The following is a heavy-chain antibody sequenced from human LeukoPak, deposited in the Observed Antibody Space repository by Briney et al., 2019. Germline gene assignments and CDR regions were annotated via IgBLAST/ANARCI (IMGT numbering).Heavy chain of an antibody. CDR1: GGSISSYY. Sequence: SETLSLTCTVSGGSISSYYWGWIRQPPGKGLEWIGYIYYSGSTNYNPSLKSRVTISVDTSKNQFSLKLSSVTAADTAVYYCARGVNDYDFWSGLYAFDIWGQGTMVTVSS. D-gene: IGHD3-3*01. V-gene: IGHV4-59*01. CDR2: IYYSGST. J-gene: IGHJ3*02. CDR3: ARGVNDYDFWSGLYAFDI.